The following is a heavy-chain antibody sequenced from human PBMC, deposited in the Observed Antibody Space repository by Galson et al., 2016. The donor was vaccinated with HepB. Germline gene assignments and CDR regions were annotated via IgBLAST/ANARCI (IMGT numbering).Heavy chain of an antibody. CDR2: ISSHTSTI. CDR3: ARGSTGFTFGGSIDSFDY. J-gene: IGHJ4*02. CDR1: GFSFTTYT. D-gene: IGHD3-16*02. Sequence: SLRLSCAASGFSFTTYTMNWVRQAPGKGLEWVSQISSHTSTIYYADSVKGRFTISRDNAKNSLYLQMNNLRDEDTAVYYCARGSTGFTFGGSIDSFDYWGQGTLVTVSS. V-gene: IGHV3-48*02.